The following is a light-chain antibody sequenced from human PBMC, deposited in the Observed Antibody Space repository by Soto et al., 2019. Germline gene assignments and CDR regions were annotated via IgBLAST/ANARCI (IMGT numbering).Light chain of an antibody. J-gene: IGKJ1*01. CDR2: AAS. CDR1: QSVSRY. CDR3: QQYGYSSWT. V-gene: IGKV3-20*01. Sequence: EIVLTHSPATLSLSPGERATLSCRASQSVSRYLAWYQQKPGQAPRILIFAASSRATGIPDRFSGSGSGTDFTLTISRLEPGDFAVYYCQQYGYSSWTFGQGTKVDIK.